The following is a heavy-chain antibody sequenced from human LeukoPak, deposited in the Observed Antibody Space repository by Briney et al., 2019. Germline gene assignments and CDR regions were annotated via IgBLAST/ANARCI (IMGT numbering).Heavy chain of an antibody. D-gene: IGHD6-19*01. J-gene: IGHJ4*02. CDR1: GFTFSSYW. V-gene: IGHV3-7*03. CDR2: IEQDGSEK. CDR3: AGGRGWSSDY. Sequence: GGSLRFSCATSGFTFSSYWMNWVRQAPGKGREWVANIEQDGSEKNYVDSVKGRFTISRDNAKNSLYLQMSSLRAEDTAVYYCAGGRGWSSDYWGQGTLVTVSS.